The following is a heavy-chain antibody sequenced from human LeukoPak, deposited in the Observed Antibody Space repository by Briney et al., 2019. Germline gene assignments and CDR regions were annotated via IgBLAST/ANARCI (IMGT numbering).Heavy chain of an antibody. V-gene: IGHV1-2*02. CDR3: ATSLKSSYSGSY. D-gene: IGHD1-26*01. Sequence: ASVKVSCKASGYTFTGYYMHWVRQAPGQGLEWMGWINPNSGGTNYAQKFQGRVTMTEDTSTDTAYMELSSLRSGDTAVYYCATSLKSSYSGSYWGQGTLVTVSS. J-gene: IGHJ4*02. CDR2: INPNSGGT. CDR1: GYTFTGYY.